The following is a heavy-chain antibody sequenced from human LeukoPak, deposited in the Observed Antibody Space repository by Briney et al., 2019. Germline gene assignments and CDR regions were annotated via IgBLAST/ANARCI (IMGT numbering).Heavy chain of an antibody. CDR3: TSLPLIFGVVIDPEH. Sequence: GGSLRLSCAASGFTFDDYGMSWVRQAPGKGLEWVGRIKSKTDGGTTDYAAPVKGRFTISRDDSKNTLYLQMNSLKTEDTAVYYCTSLPLIFGVVIDPEHWGQGTLVTVSS. V-gene: IGHV3-15*01. D-gene: IGHD3-3*01. J-gene: IGHJ4*02. CDR1: GFTFDDYG. CDR2: IKSKTDGGTT.